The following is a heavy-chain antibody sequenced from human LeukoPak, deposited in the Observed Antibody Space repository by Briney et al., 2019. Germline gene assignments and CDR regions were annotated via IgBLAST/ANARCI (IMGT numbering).Heavy chain of an antibody. CDR1: GFTVSSNY. J-gene: IGHJ4*02. D-gene: IGHD2-21*02. V-gene: IGHV3-53*01. Sequence: GGSLRLSCAASGFTVSSNYMGWVRQAPGKGLEWVSVIYSGGSTYYADSVKGRFTISRDNSKNTLYLQMNSLRAEDTAVYYCARATAIDYFDYWGQGTLVTVSS. CDR3: ARATAIDYFDY. CDR2: IYSGGST.